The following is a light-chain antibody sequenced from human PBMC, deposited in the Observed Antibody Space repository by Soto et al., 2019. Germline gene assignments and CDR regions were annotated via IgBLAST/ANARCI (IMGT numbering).Light chain of an antibody. V-gene: IGKV3-20*01. J-gene: IGKJ1*01. CDR3: QQYDESFRT. Sequence: EIVLTQSPGTLYLSPGEKATLSCRASQSVNSNYLAWYQQKPGQSPRVLMYGTSNRATGIPDRFSGSGSGTDFTLTISRLEPEDFAVYYCQQYDESFRTFGQGTKVEIK. CDR1: QSVNSNY. CDR2: GTS.